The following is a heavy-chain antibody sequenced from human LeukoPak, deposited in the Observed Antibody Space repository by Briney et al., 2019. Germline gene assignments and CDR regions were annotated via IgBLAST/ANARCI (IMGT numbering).Heavy chain of an antibody. Sequence: GGSLRLSCAASGFIFSSYAMSWVRQAPGRGLEWVSTISGSRGTTYYADSVKGRFTISRDNSKNTLYLQMNSLRAEDTAIYYCAKERDYGPADYWGQGTLVTVSS. J-gene: IGHJ4*02. CDR1: GFIFSSYA. CDR3: AKERDYGPADY. V-gene: IGHV3-23*01. D-gene: IGHD4/OR15-4a*01. CDR2: ISGSRGTT.